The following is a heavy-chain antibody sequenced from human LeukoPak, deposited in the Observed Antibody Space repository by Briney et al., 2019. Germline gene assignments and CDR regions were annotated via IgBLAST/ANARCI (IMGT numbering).Heavy chain of an antibody. CDR1: GGSISSGGYY. D-gene: IGHD3-22*01. CDR2: IYYSGST. CDR3: ARRSPHATYYDSSGYDGAFDI. J-gene: IGHJ3*02. Sequence: PSETLSLTCTVSGGSISSGGYYWSWIRQHPGKGLEWIGYIYYSGSTNYNPSLKSRVTISVDTSKNQFSLKLSSVTAADTAVYYCARRSPHATYYDSSGYDGAFDIWGQGTMVTVSS. V-gene: IGHV4-61*08.